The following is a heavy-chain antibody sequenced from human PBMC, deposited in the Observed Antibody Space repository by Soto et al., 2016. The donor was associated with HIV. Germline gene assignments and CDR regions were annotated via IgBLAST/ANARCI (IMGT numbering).Heavy chain of an antibody. CDR2: IYYSGST. D-gene: IGHD6-13*01. J-gene: IGHJ5*02. V-gene: IGHV4-61*03. Sequence: VQLQESGPGLVKPSETLSLTCIVSGGSVSSGHYYWSWIRQPPGKGLEWIGYIYYSGSTNYNPSLKSRVTISLDTSKNHFSLKLNSVNAADTAVYYCARDSTWYDAGWFDPWGQGTPGSPSPQ. CDR3: ARDSTWYDAGWFDP. CDR1: GGSVSSGHYY.